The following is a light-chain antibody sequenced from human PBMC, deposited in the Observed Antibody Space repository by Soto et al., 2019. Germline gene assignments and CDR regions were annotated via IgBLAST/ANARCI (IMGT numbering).Light chain of an antibody. CDR3: NSYGGFNNVL. J-gene: IGLJ2*01. Sequence: QSALTQPPSASGSPGQSVIISCTGTSSDVGGYNYVSWYQQHPGKAPKLIIYEVTKRPSGVPYRFSGSKSGNTASLTVSGLQTEDEADYDCNSYGGFNNVLFGGGTKLTVL. V-gene: IGLV2-8*01. CDR2: EVT. CDR1: SSDVGGYNY.